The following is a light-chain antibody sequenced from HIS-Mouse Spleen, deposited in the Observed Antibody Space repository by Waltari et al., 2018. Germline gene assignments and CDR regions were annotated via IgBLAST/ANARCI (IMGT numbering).Light chain of an antibody. V-gene: IGLV2-18*02. CDR1: SSDVGSYNR. CDR3: SSYTSSSTV. CDR2: EVS. J-gene: IGLJ1*01. Sequence: QSALTQPPSVSGSPGQSVTISCTGTSSDVGSYNRVSWYQQPPGTAPKLMIYEVSNLPSEVPDRVSGSKSGNTASLTISGLQAEDEADYYCSSYTSSSTVFGTGTKVTVL.